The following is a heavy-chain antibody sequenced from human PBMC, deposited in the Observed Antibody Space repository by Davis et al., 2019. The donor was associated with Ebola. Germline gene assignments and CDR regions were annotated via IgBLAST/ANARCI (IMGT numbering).Heavy chain of an antibody. J-gene: IGHJ6*02. D-gene: IGHD2-2*01. CDR3: TTVVPAAQGEGMDV. CDR2: IRSKANSYAT. CDR1: GFTFSGSA. Sequence: GGSLRLSCAASGFTFSGSAMHWVRQASGKGLEWVGRIRSKANSYATAYAASVKGRFTISRDDSKNTAYLQMNSLKTEDTAVYYCTTVVPAAQGEGMDVWGQGTTVTVSS. V-gene: IGHV3-73*01.